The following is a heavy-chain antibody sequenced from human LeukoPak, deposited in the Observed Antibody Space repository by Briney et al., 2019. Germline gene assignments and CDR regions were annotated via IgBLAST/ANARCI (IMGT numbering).Heavy chain of an antibody. CDR1: GGSTTSYY. Sequence: SETLSLTCTVSGGSTTSYYWSWIRQPPGKGLEWIGYIYSSGSTTYNPSLRRRVTISVDTSKNQFSLRLTSVTAADTAVYYCARRAVAGNYFDYWGQGTLVTDSS. CDR3: ARRAVAGNYFDY. D-gene: IGHD6-19*01. CDR2: IYSSGST. J-gene: IGHJ4*02. V-gene: IGHV4-59*08.